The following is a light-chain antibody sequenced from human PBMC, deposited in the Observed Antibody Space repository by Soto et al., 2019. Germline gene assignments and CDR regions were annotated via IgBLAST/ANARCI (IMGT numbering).Light chain of an antibody. CDR1: SGHSSYA. CDR2: LNSDGSH. Sequence: QLVLTQSPSASGSLGASVKLTCTLSSGHSSYAIAWHQQQPEKGPRYLMKLNSDGSHSKGDGIPDRFSGSSSGAERYLTISSLQSEDEADYYCQTWGTGIHYVFGTGTKVTVL. J-gene: IGLJ1*01. V-gene: IGLV4-69*01. CDR3: QTWGTGIHYV.